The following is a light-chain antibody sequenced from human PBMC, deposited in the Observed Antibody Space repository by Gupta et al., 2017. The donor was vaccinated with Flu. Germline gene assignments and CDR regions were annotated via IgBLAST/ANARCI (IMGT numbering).Light chain of an antibody. CDR1: SSNIGYNY. CDR2: DNN. J-gene: IGLJ3*02. V-gene: IGLV1-51*01. Sequence: QSEFTQPPSVSAAPGQNVTISCTGSSSNIGYNYVSWYQQLPGTAPKLLIYDNNNRPSGVPNRFSGSKSGTSASLSISGLQAGDEADYYCGTWDSSLSAVVFGGGTKLTVL. CDR3: GTWDSSLSAVV.